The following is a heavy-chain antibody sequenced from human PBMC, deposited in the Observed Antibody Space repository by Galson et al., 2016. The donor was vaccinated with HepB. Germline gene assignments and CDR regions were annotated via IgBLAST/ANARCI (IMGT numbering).Heavy chain of an antibody. V-gene: IGHV4-39*07. D-gene: IGHD3-10*01. CDR3: VKDREFRGVYDK. CDR2: IHYDGTA. CDR1: GGSIRSSYYY. J-gene: IGHJ4*02. Sequence: SETLSLTCTVSGGSIRSSYYYWAWIRQPPGKGLEWLGSIHYDGTAHHNPSLKSRVTISVDTSKNQFSLRLTSVTAADTALYYCVKDREFRGVYDKWGQGTLVTVSS.